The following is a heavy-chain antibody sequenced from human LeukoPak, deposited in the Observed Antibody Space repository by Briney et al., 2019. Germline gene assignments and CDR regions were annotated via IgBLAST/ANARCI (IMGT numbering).Heavy chain of an antibody. CDR2: IVGSGGSI. CDR3: AKDHYSGAGSYYDVPTIDY. V-gene: IGHV3-23*01. J-gene: IGHJ4*02. Sequence: GGSLRLSCAASGFTFSNYAFSWVCQAPGKGLEWVSGIVGSGGSIYYADSVKGRFTISRDNSKNTLYLQMNSLRAEDTAVYYCAKDHYSGAGSYYDVPTIDYWGQGTLVTVSS. D-gene: IGHD3-10*01. CDR1: GFTFSNYA.